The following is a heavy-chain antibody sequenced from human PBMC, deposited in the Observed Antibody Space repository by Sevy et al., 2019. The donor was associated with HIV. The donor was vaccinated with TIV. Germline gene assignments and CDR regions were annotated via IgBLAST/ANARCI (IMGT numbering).Heavy chain of an antibody. V-gene: IGHV3-33*01. D-gene: IGHD6-19*01. J-gene: IGHJ4*02. Sequence: GGCLRLSCVASGFTFGTYGMDWVRQAPGKGLEWVAVIWYDGNNKYYGDSVKGRFTISRDNSKNTLYLQMNSLRAEDMAVYYCARGSLYSSVWSESLDYWGQGTLVTVSS. CDR2: IWYDGNNK. CDR3: ARGSLYSSVWSESLDY. CDR1: GFTFGTYG.